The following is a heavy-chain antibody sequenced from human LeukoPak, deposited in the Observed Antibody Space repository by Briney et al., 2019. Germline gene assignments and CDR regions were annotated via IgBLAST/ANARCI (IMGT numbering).Heavy chain of an antibody. Sequence: ASVKVSCKASGYTFTSYYMHWVRQAPGQGLEWMGIINPSGGSTSYAQKFQGRVTMTRDMSTSTVYMELSSLRSEDTAVYYCARAQDGLDSSSPDPFLDYWGQGTLVTVSS. CDR2: INPSGGST. CDR1: GYTFTSYY. D-gene: IGHD6-6*01. V-gene: IGHV1-46*01. CDR3: ARAQDGLDSSSPDPFLDY. J-gene: IGHJ4*02.